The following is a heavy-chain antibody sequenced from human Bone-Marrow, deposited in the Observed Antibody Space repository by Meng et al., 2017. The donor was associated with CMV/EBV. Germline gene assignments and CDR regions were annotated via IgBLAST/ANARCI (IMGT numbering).Heavy chain of an antibody. CDR2: ISSSGSTI. D-gene: IGHD2-2*01. J-gene: IGHJ6*02. CDR3: ARFLVPAAISYYYGMDV. CDR1: GFTFSSYE. Sequence: GESLKISCAASGFTFSSYEMNWVHQAPGKGLEWVSYISSSGSTIYYADSVKGRFTISRDNAKNSLYLQMNSLRAEDTAVYYCARFLVPAAISYYYGMDVWGQGTTVTVSS. V-gene: IGHV3-48*03.